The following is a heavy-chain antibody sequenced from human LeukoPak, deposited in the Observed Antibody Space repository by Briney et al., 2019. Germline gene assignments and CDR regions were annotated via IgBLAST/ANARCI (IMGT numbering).Heavy chain of an antibody. J-gene: IGHJ4*02. CDR3: ARLSETAAYYYTSGYYYLGY. V-gene: IGHV1-8*02. CDR2: MNPGSGNT. Sequence: GASVKVSCKASGYTFGSYDINWGRKATGQGLEWMGWMNPGSGNTGYAQRFQGRVTMTRDTSINTAYMELSGLRSEDTAVYYCARLSETAAYYYTSGYYYLGYWGQGTLVTV. D-gene: IGHD3-22*01. CDR1: GYTFGSYD.